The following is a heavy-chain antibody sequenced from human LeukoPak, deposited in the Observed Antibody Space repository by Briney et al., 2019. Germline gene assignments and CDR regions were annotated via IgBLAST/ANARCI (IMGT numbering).Heavy chain of an antibody. CDR1: GGSISSYY. CDR2: SYTSGST. D-gene: IGHD5-18*01. V-gene: IGHV4-4*07. J-gene: IGHJ4*02. Sequence: PSETLSLTCTVSGGSISSYYWSWIRQPAGKGLEWIGRSYTSGSTTYNPSLKSRVSMSVDTSKNQFSLKLSSVTAADTAVYYCARGRQYTSGYRVTELGSGYSDYWGQGTLVTVSS. CDR3: ARGRQYTSGYRVTELGSGYSDY.